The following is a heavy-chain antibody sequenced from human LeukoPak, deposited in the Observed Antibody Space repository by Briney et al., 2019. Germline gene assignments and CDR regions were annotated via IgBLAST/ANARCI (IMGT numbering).Heavy chain of an antibody. CDR1: GFTFSSYG. J-gene: IGHJ4*02. Sequence: AGSLRLSCAASGFTFSSYGMHWVRQAPGKGLEWVAVIWYDGSNKYYADSVKGRFTISRDNSKNTLYLQMNSLRAEDTAVYYCARGPYSGYDHPDYWGQGTLVTVSS. D-gene: IGHD5-12*01. CDR3: ARGPYSGYDHPDY. V-gene: IGHV3-33*01. CDR2: IWYDGSNK.